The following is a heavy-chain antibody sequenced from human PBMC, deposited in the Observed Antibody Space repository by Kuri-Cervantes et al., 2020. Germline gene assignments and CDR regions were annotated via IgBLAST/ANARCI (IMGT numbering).Heavy chain of an antibody. Sequence: GGSLRLSCAASGFTFSSYSMNWVRQAPGKGLEWVSAISGSGGSTYYADSVKGRFTISRDNSKNTLYLQMNSLRAEDTAVYYCAKGGREWLVPFDYWGQGTLVTVSS. CDR2: ISGSGGST. CDR1: GFTFSSYS. J-gene: IGHJ4*02. CDR3: AKGGREWLVPFDY. D-gene: IGHD6-19*01. V-gene: IGHV3-23*01.